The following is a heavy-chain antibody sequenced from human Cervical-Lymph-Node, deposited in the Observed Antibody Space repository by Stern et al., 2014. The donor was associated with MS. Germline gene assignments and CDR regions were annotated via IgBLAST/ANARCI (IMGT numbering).Heavy chain of an antibody. V-gene: IGHV5-51*01. CDR1: GFSFTTYW. CDR3: ARVWYVGSTDY. J-gene: IGHJ4*02. CDR2: IYPGDSDT. D-gene: IGHD6-13*01. Sequence: EVQLVESRAEVKKPGESLKISCKGSGFSFTTYWIGWGRQMPGKGLEWMGIIYPGDSDTRYSPSFQGQITISADKSINTAYLQWSSLKASDTAFYYCARVWYVGSTDYWGQGTLVTVSS.